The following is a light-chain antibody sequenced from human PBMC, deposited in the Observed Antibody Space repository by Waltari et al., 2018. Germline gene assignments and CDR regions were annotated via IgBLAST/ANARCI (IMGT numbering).Light chain of an antibody. CDR1: SSDVGFYHY. CDR2: DVS. J-gene: IGLJ3*02. V-gene: IGLV2-14*01. Sequence: QSALTQPASVSGSPGQSITISCTGTSSDVGFYHYASWYQQHPGKAPKLIIYDVSERPSGVSHRFSGSKSGNTASLTISGLQAEDEADYYCNSYTGSSSWVFGGGTKLTVL. CDR3: NSYTGSSSWV.